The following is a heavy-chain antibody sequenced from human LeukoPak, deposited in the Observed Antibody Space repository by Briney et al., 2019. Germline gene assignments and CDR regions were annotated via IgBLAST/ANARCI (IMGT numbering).Heavy chain of an antibody. CDR1: GGSISSSSYY. J-gene: IGHJ4*02. CDR3: ARHPSIASSPFDY. CDR2: IYYSGST. V-gene: IGHV4-39*01. D-gene: IGHD6-6*01. Sequence: ESSETLSLTCTVSGGSISSSSYYWGWIRQPPGKGLEWIGSIYYSGSTYYNPSLKSRVTISVDTSKNQFSLKLSSVTAADTAVYYCARHPSIASSPFDYWGQGTLVTVSS.